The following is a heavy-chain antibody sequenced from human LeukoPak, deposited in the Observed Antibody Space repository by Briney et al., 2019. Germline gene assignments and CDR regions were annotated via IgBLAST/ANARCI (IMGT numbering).Heavy chain of an antibody. CDR1: GGSISSEY. D-gene: IGHD2-15*01. J-gene: IGHJ4*02. V-gene: IGHV4-59*01. Sequence: PSQTLSLTCTVSGGSISSEYWSWIRQPPGKGLEWIGYIYYRGSTNYNPSLKSRVLISVDTSKNQFSLKLSSVTAADTAVYYCARGVVAAPQTFDYWGQGTLVAVSS. CDR2: IYYRGST. CDR3: ARGVVAAPQTFDY.